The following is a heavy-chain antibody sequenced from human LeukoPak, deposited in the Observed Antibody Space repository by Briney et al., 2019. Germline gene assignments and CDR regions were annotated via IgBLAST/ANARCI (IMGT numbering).Heavy chain of an antibody. CDR2: ISSSGSTI. Sequence: GGSLRLSCAASGFTFSSYEMNWVRQAPGKGLEWVSYISSSGSTIYYADSVKGRFTISRDNAKNSLYLQMNSLRAEDMALYYCAKGRFTRIVGDAFDIWGQGTMVTVSS. CDR1: GFTFSSYE. J-gene: IGHJ3*02. D-gene: IGHD3-22*01. CDR3: AKGRFTRIVGDAFDI. V-gene: IGHV3-48*03.